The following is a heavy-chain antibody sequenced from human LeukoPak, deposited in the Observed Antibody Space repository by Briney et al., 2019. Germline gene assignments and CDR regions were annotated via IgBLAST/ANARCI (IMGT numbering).Heavy chain of an antibody. J-gene: IGHJ4*02. V-gene: IGHV3-30*18. CDR2: TSSDGSII. D-gene: IGHD4-11*01. CDR1: GFPFSTYG. Sequence: GGSLRLSCAASGFPFSTYGMHWVRQAPGKGLEWVAVTSSDGSIINYGDSVKGRFTISRDNSKNMLYLQMNSLQVDDTALYYCAKKRPGEVTAPPDYWGQGTLVTVSS. CDR3: AKKRPGEVTAPPDY.